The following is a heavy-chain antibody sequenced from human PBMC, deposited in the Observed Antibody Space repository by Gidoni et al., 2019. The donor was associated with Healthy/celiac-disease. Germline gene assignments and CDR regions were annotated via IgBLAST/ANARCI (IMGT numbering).Heavy chain of an antibody. CDR1: GFTFSIYD. D-gene: IGHD6-19*01. CDR2: IRGSGGST. V-gene: IGHV3-23*01. CDR3: AKGVAVAGYYFDY. Sequence: EVQLFESGGGLVQPGGSLRLSCAASGFTFSIYDMSWGRPAPGKGLEVVSAIRGSGGSTYYADSVKGRFTISRDNSKNTLYLQMNSLRAEDTAVYYCAKGVAVAGYYFDYWGQGTLVTVSS. J-gene: IGHJ4*02.